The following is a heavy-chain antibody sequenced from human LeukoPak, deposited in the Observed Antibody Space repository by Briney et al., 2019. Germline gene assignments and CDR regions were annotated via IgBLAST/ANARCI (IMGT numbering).Heavy chain of an antibody. CDR1: GYIFTTYY. J-gene: IGHJ4*02. V-gene: IGHV1-46*01. CDR2: INPRGGST. D-gene: IGHD3-22*01. CDR3: AREDSSGYYDY. Sequence: ASVKVSCKASGYIFTTYYMHWLRQAPGQGPEWMGIINPRGGSTDYAQKLQGRVTMTTDTSTSTAYMELRSLRSDDTAVYYCAREDSSGYYDYWGQGTLVTVSS.